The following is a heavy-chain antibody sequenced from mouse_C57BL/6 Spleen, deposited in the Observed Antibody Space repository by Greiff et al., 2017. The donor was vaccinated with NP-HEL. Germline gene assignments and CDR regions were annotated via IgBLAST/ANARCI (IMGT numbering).Heavy chain of an antibody. Sequence: VHVKQSVAELVRPGASVKLSCTASGFNIKNTYMHWVKQRPEQGLEWIGRIDPANGNTKYAPKFQGKATITADTSSNTAYLQLSSLTSEDTAIYYCASDDYDGAWFAYWGQGTLVTVSA. J-gene: IGHJ3*01. CDR3: ASDDYDGAWFAY. CDR2: IDPANGNT. CDR1: GFNIKNTY. V-gene: IGHV14-3*01. D-gene: IGHD2-4*01.